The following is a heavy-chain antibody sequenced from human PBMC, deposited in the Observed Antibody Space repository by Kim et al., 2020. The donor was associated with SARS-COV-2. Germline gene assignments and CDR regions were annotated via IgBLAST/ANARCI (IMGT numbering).Heavy chain of an antibody. CDR2: IRSKANSYAT. CDR3: TRPKEGYCSGGSCWKDWYFDL. Sequence: GGSLRLSCAASGFTFSGSAMHWVRQASGKGLEWVGRIRSKANSYATAYAASVKGRFTISRDDSKNTAYLQMNSLKTEDTAVYYCTRPKEGYCSGGSCWKDWYFDLWGRGTLVTVSS. V-gene: IGHV3-73*01. D-gene: IGHD2-15*01. CDR1: GFTFSGSA. J-gene: IGHJ2*01.